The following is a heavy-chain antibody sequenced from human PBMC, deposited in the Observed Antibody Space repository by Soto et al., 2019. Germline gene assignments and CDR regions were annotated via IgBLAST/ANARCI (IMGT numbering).Heavy chain of an antibody. CDR1: GYSFVTHG. CDR2: ISTYNGHT. CDR3: ARDIVGSTTVYFDF. J-gene: IGHJ4*02. V-gene: IGHV1-18*04. Sequence: ASVKVSCKASGYSFVTHGISWVRQAPGQGLEWMGWISTYNGHTNYARKFQGRVSLTTDTSSNTAYMHLTGLRSDDTAVYYCARDIVGSTTVYFDFWGQGTLVTVS. D-gene: IGHD1-26*01.